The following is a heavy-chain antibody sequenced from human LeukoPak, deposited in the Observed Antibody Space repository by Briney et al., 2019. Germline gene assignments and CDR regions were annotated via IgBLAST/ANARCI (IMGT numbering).Heavy chain of an antibody. CDR3: AREGWELPYAFDI. CDR2: IYTSGST. V-gene: IGHV4-4*07. Sequence: KPSETLSLTCAVYGGSFSGYYWSWIRQPAGKGLEWIGRIYTSGSTNYNPSLKSRVTMSVDTSKNQFSLKLSSVTAADTAVYYCAREGWELPYAFDIWGQGTMVTVSS. CDR1: GGSFSGYY. D-gene: IGHD1-26*01. J-gene: IGHJ3*02.